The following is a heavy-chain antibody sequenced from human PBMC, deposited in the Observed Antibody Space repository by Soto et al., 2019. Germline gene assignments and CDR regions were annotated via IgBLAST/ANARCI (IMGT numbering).Heavy chain of an antibody. CDR2: ISSTTNYI. J-gene: IGHJ4*02. CDR1: GFTFTGYS. V-gene: IGHV3-21*06. Sequence: VGSLRLSCAASGFTFTGYSMNWVRQSPGKGLEWVSSISSTTNYIYYGDSMKGRFNISRDNAKNSLYLEMNSLRAEDTAVYYCARESEDLTSNFDYWGQGTLVTVSS. CDR3: ARESEDLTSNFDY.